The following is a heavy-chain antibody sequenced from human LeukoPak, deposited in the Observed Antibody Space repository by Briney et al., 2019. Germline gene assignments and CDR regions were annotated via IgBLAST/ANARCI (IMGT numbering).Heavy chain of an antibody. V-gene: IGHV4-4*07. CDR2: IYTSGST. D-gene: IGHD2-15*01. Sequence: SETLSLTCTVSGGSISGYYWSWIRQPAGKGLEWIGRIYTSGSTNYNPSLKSRVTISVDTSKNQFSLKLSSVTAADTAVYYCARGYCSGGSCYSYYYYNYMDVWGKGTTVTVSS. CDR1: GGSISGYY. J-gene: IGHJ6*03. CDR3: ARGYCSGGSCYSYYYYNYMDV.